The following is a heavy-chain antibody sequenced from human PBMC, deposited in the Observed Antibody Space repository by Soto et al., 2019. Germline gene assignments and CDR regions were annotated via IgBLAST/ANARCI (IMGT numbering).Heavy chain of an antibody. CDR1: GGSISSADFF. CDR3: ARGRHYYDSGGEYYFDF. J-gene: IGHJ4*02. V-gene: IGHV4-30-4*02. CDR2: IYYSGTT. Sequence: PSETLSLTCTVAGGSISSADFFLTWLRQPPGKGLEWLGYIYYSGTTYYNPSLKGRLIISIDTSRNHFSLKLRSVTAADTAVYYCARGRHYYDSGGEYYFDFWGQGTLVTVSS. D-gene: IGHD3-22*01.